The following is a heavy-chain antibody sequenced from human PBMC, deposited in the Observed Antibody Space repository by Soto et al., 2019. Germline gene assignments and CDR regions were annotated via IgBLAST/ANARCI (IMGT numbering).Heavy chain of an antibody. Sequence: QITLKESGPTLVKPTQTLTLTCTFSGFSLSTSGVGVGWIRQPPGKALEWLALIYWDDDKRYSPSLKSRLTITQDTSKNQVVLTMTNMDPVDTATYYCAHTQRIVGASRPEYFQHWGQGTLVTVSS. CDR3: AHTQRIVGASRPEYFQH. V-gene: IGHV2-5*02. D-gene: IGHD1-26*01. J-gene: IGHJ1*01. CDR2: IYWDDDK. CDR1: GFSLSTSGVG.